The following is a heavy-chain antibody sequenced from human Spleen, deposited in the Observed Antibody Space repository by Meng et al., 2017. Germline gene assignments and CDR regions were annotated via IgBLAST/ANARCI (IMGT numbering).Heavy chain of an antibody. CDR1: GYTFTGYY. CDR3: ARDEDISAAGKLFGDY. D-gene: IGHD6-25*01. V-gene: IGHV1-2*02. CDR2: INPNNGDT. Sequence: ASVKVSCKASGYTFTGYYMHWVRQAPGQGPEWMGWINPNNGDTDYAQEFQGRFTMTRDTSISTVYMELSRLRSDDTAMYYCARDEDISAAGKLFGDYWGQGTLVTVSS. J-gene: IGHJ4*02.